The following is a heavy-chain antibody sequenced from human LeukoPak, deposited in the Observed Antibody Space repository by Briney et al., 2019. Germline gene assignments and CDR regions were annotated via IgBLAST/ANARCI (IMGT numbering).Heavy chain of an antibody. J-gene: IGHJ2*01. Sequence: GGSLRLSCAASGFTFSSYWMHWGRQAPGKGLVWVSRINTDGSTTSYADSVKGRFTISRDNAKNTLYLQMNSLTAEDTAVYYCTRDPVGYSDLWGRGTLVTVSS. CDR2: INTDGSTT. V-gene: IGHV3-74*01. CDR3: TRDPVGYSDL. CDR1: GFTFSSYW.